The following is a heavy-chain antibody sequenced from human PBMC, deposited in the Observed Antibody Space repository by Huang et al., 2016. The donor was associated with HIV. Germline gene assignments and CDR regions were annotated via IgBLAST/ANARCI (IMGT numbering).Heavy chain of an antibody. V-gene: IGHV4-34*02. Sequence: QVRLEQWGAGLLKPSETLSLTCAVYGGSFSGYQWNLIHQYPGKWLEWIGEINHSGSATYNPSLKTRVTITGDMSKNQFSLKLTSLTVTDTAVYFCARGLRFGRGGNCFPTHFQHWSQG. CDR3: ARGLRFGRGGNCFPTHFQH. CDR1: GGSFSGYQ. CDR2: INHSGSA. D-gene: IGHD2-15*01. J-gene: IGHJ1*01.